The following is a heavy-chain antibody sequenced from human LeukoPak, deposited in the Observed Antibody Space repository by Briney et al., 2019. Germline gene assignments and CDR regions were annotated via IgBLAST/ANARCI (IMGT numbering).Heavy chain of an antibody. V-gene: IGHV3-30*18. J-gene: IGHJ6*02. Sequence: GGSLRLSCAASGFTFSSYGMHWVRQAPGKGLEWAAVISYDGSNKYYADSVKGRFIISRDNSKNTLYLQMNSLRAEDTAVYYCAKDSQDIVVVPAAKGYYYYYGMDVWGQGTTVTVSS. CDR1: GFTFSSYG. D-gene: IGHD2-2*01. CDR3: AKDSQDIVVVPAAKGYYYYYGMDV. CDR2: ISYDGSNK.